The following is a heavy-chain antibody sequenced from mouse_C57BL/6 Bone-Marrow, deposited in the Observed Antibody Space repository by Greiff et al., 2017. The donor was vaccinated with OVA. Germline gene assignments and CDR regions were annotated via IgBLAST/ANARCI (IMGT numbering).Heavy chain of an antibody. CDR1: GFSFTSYG. Sequence: VQLQESGPGLVQPSPSLSITCTVSGFSFTSYGVHWVRQSPGKGLEWLGVIWSGGSTDYNAAFISSLSISKDNSKSQVFFKMNSLQADDTAIYYCARKGDSNWEGWFAYWGQGTLVTVSA. J-gene: IGHJ3*01. V-gene: IGHV2-2*01. D-gene: IGHD4-1*01. CDR3: ARKGDSNWEGWFAY. CDR2: IWSGGST.